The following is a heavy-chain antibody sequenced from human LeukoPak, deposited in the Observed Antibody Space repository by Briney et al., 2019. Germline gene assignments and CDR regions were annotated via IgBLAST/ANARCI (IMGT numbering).Heavy chain of an antibody. CDR2: IGTAGDT. CDR3: VRQQTPHGNFDY. V-gene: IGHV3-13*01. D-gene: IGHD1-26*01. J-gene: IGHJ4*02. CDR1: GFTFGNHA. Sequence: GGSLRLSCATSGFTFGNHAMHWVRQATGKGLEWVSAIGTAGDTFYPGSVKGRFTISRENAKNSLSLQMNSLRAEDTAVYYCVRQQTPHGNFDYWGQGTLVTVSS.